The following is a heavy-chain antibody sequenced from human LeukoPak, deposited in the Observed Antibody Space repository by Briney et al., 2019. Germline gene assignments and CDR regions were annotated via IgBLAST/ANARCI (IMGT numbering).Heavy chain of an antibody. CDR2: ISPNSGGT. J-gene: IGHJ4*02. V-gene: IGHV1-2*02. D-gene: IGHD4-17*01. CDR1: GYTFTGYY. CDR3: ARDQLSAYGDYEGDY. Sequence: GASVKVSCKASGYTFTGYYMHWVRQAPGQGLEWMGWISPNSGGTNYAQKFQGRVTMTRDTSISTAYTELSRLRSDDTAVYYCARDQLSAYGDYEGDYWGQGTLVTVSS.